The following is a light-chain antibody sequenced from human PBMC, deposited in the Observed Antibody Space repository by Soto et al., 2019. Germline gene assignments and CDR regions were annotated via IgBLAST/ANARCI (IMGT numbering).Light chain of an antibody. CDR3: SSYTSSSTL. J-gene: IGLJ1*01. CDR2: DVS. Sequence: QSALTQPASVSGSPGQSITISCTGTSSDVGDYNYVSWYQQHPGKAPKLMLYDVSNRPSGISNRFSGSKSGNTASLTISGPQAEDEAYYYCSSYTSSSTLFGTGTKLTVL. CDR1: SSDVGDYNY. V-gene: IGLV2-14*01.